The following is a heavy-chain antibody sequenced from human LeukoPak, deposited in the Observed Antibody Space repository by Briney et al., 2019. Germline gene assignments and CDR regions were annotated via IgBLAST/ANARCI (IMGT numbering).Heavy chain of an antibody. CDR1: GFTFSSYS. V-gene: IGHV3-21*01. Sequence: GGSLGLSCAASGFTFSSYSMNWVRQAPGKGLEWVSSISSSSSYIYYADSVKGRFTISRDNAKNSLYLQMNSLRVEDTAVYYCARGILAAAGIGYYFDYWGQGTLVTVSS. J-gene: IGHJ4*02. D-gene: IGHD6-13*01. CDR2: ISSSSSYI. CDR3: ARGILAAAGIGYYFDY.